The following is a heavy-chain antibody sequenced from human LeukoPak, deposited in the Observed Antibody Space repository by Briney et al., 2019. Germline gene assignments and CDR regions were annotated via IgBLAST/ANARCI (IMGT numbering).Heavy chain of an antibody. Sequence: PGGSLRLSCAASGFTFSSYWMHWVRQAPGRGLVWVSRINSDGSSISYADSVKGRFTISRDNAKNTLYLQMNSLRAEDTAVYYCARVFYISPYYDSSGYYAGWGQGTLVTGSS. V-gene: IGHV3-74*01. CDR2: INSDGSSI. J-gene: IGHJ4*02. CDR3: ARVFYISPYYDSSGYYAG. CDR1: GFTFSSYW. D-gene: IGHD3-22*01.